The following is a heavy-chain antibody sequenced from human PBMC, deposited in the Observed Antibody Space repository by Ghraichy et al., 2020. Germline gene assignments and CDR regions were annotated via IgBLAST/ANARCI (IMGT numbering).Heavy chain of an antibody. CDR1: GFTFDDYA. J-gene: IGHJ1*01. CDR3: AKDRKRYCSSTSCYFYFQH. CDR2: ISWNSDSI. D-gene: IGHD2-2*01. Sequence: SLNISCAASGFTFDDYAMHWVRQAPGKGLEWVSGISWNSDSIGYADSVMGRFTISRDNAKNSLYLQMNSLRAEDTALYYCAKDRKRYCSSTSCYFYFQHWGQGTLVTVSS. V-gene: IGHV3-9*01.